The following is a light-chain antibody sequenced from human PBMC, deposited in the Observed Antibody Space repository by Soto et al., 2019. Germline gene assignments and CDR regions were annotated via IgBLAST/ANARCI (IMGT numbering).Light chain of an antibody. V-gene: IGKV1-17*01. J-gene: IGKJ1*01. CDR1: QGIRNG. CDR3: LQHNTSPWT. Sequence: DIQMTQSPSSLSASVGDRVTITCRASQGIRNGLGWYQQKPGKAPKRLIYAASSLQSGVPSRFSGRGSGTEFPPTSSGLQPEDVATYYCLQHNTSPWTFGQGTKVEV. CDR2: AAS.